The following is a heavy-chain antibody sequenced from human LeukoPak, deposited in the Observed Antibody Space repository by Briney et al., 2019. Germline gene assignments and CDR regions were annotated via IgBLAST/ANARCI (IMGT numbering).Heavy chain of an antibody. D-gene: IGHD1-26*01. CDR1: GGTFSSYT. J-gene: IGHJ4*02. Sequence: KVSCKASGGTFSSYTISWVRQAPGQGHEWMGRIIPILGIANYAQKFQGRVTITADKSTRIAYIALSSVRSEDRAVHYCARRGAYSGRDYYYDYWGQGTLVTVSS. CDR2: IIPILGIA. CDR3: ARRGAYSGRDYYYDY. V-gene: IGHV1-69*02.